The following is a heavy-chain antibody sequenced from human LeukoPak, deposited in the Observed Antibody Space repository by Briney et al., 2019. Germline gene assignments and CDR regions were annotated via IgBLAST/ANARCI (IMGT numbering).Heavy chain of an antibody. V-gene: IGHV3-30*18. CDR2: ISYDGSNK. CDR1: GFTFSSYG. D-gene: IGHD3-9*01. Sequence: GGSLRLSCAASGFTFSSYGMHWARQAPGRGLEWVAVISYDGSNKYYADSVKGRFTISRDNSKNTLYLQMNILRAEDTAVYYCAKSYYDILTGYHFDYWGQGTLVTVSS. J-gene: IGHJ4*02. CDR3: AKSYYDILTGYHFDY.